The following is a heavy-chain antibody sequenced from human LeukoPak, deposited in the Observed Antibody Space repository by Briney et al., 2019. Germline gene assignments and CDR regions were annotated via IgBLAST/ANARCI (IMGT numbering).Heavy chain of an antibody. D-gene: IGHD6-13*01. CDR1: GFTFSSYS. J-gene: IGHJ5*02. CDR3: ASQLLIAAAGTVEFDP. V-gene: IGHV3-48*02. Sequence: GGSLRLSCAASGFTFSSYSMTWVRQAPGKGLEWVSYISSSSSTIYYADSVKGRFTISRDNAKNSLYLQMNSLRDEDTAVYYCASQLLIAAAGTVEFDPWGQGTLVTVSS. CDR2: ISSSSSTI.